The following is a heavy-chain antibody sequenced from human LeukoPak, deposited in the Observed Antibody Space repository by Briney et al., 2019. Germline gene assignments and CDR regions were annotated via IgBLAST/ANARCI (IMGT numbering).Heavy chain of an antibody. CDR2: INHSGST. D-gene: IGHD3-16*02. J-gene: IGHJ4*02. V-gene: IGHV4-34*01. CDR1: GGSFSGYY. CDR3: ARLDLYRKPYYDYVWGSYRYLNGFDY. Sequence: SETLSLTCAVYGGSFSGYYWSWIRQPPGKGLEWIGEINHSGSTNYNPSLKSRVTISVDTSKNQFSLKLSSVTAADTAVYYCARLDLYRKPYYDYVWGSYRYLNGFDYWGQGTLVTVSS.